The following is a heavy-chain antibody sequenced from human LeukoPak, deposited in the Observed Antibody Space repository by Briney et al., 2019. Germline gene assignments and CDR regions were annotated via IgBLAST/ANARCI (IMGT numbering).Heavy chain of an antibody. D-gene: IGHD6-13*01. CDR1: GFTFSSYG. V-gene: IGHV3-30*18. CDR2: ISYDGSNK. CDR3: AKDRYSSSRFYFDY. Sequence: GGSLRLSCSASGFTFSSYGMHWVRQAPGKGLEWVAVISYDGSNKYYADSVKGRFTVSRDNSKNTLYLQMNSLRAEDTAVYYCAKDRYSSSRFYFDYWGQGTLVTVSS. J-gene: IGHJ4*02.